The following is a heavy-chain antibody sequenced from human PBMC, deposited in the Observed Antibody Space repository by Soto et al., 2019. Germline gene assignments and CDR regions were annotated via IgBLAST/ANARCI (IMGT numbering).Heavy chain of an antibody. CDR1: GGSISSYY. CDR3: ARQDCSSGYDY. Sequence: PSETLSLTCTVSGGSISSYYWSWIRQPPGKGLEWIGYIYYSGSTNYNPSLKSRLTISVDTSKNQFSLKLSSVTAADTAVYYCARQDCSSGYDYWGQGTLVTVSS. J-gene: IGHJ4*02. V-gene: IGHV4-59*08. D-gene: IGHD6-19*01. CDR2: IYYSGST.